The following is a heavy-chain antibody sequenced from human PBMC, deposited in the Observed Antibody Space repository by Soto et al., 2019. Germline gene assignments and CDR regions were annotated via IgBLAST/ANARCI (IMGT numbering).Heavy chain of an antibody. CDR3: ARISTIFGVATPYGMDV. CDR1: GFSLSTSGMC. J-gene: IGHJ6*02. Sequence: SGPTLVNPTQTLTLTCTFSGFSLSTSGMCVSWIRQPPGKALEWLALIDWGDEKYYSTSLKTRLTISKDTSKNQVVLTMTNMDPVDTATYYCARISTIFGVATPYGMDVWGQGTTVTVSS. CDR2: IDWGDEK. V-gene: IGHV2-70*01. D-gene: IGHD3-3*01.